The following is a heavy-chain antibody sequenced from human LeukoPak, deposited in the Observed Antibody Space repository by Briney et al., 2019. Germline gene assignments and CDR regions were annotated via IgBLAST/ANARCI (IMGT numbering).Heavy chain of an antibody. V-gene: IGHV3-7*01. CDR1: RFTVGPYW. CDR2: IHQDGSKN. J-gene: IGHJ4*02. D-gene: IGHD2-15*01. CDR3: ARDLVARGAHSL. Sequence: GGTLGLSSAASRFTVGPYWINWLRQAPGQGLALVANIHQDGSKNYYVDSVNGRFTISRDNAVSLLNLQMNSLRAEDTAVYYCARDLVARGAHSLWGQGTLVTVSS.